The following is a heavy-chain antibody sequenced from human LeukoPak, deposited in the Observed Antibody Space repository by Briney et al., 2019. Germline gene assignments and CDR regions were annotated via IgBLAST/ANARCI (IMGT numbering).Heavy chain of an antibody. J-gene: IGHJ4*02. CDR1: GYTFTGYY. D-gene: IGHD3-3*01. CDR3: ARDDSDFWSELYYFDY. Sequence: ASVKVSCKASGYTFTGYYMHWVRQAPGQGLEWMGWINPNSGGTNYAQKFQGRVTMTRDTSISTAYMELSRLRSDETAVYYCARDDSDFWSELYYFDYWGQGTLVTVSS. CDR2: INPNSGGT. V-gene: IGHV1-2*02.